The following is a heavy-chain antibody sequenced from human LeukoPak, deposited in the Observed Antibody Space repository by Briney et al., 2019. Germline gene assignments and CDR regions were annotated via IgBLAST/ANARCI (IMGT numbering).Heavy chain of an antibody. J-gene: IGHJ4*02. Sequence: SETLSLTCAVYGGSFSGYYWSWIRQPTGKGLECIGEINHSGSTNYNPSLKSRVTISVDTSKNQFSLKLSSVTAADTAVYYCARATYSSNGWYESYWGQGTLVTVSS. D-gene: IGHD6-19*01. V-gene: IGHV4-34*01. CDR2: INHSGST. CDR3: ARATYSSNGWYESY. CDR1: GGSFSGYY.